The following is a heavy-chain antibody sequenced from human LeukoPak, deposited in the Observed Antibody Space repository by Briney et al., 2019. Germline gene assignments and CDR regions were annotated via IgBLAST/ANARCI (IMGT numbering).Heavy chain of an antibody. D-gene: IGHD5-24*01. V-gene: IGHV3-23*01. CDR2: LTDSGGTT. J-gene: IGHJ3*02. Sequence: GGSLRLSCVASGFTFSSYAMGWVRQAPGKRPEWVSSLTDSGGTTYYVDSVKGRFTISRDNSKNTLYLHMNSLRAEDTAMYYCAKKRDAFDIWGQGTVVAVSS. CDR1: GFTFSSYA. CDR3: AKKRDAFDI.